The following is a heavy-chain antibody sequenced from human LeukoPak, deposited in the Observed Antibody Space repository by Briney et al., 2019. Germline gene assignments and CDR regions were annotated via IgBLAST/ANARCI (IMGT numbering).Heavy chain of an antibody. D-gene: IGHD4-23*01. CDR3: ARTTVVAKYFDY. V-gene: IGHV4-31*03. CDR1: GGSISSGGYY. Sequence: SQTLSLTCTVSGGSISSGGYYWSWIRQHPGKGLEWIGYIYYSGSTYYNPSLKSRLTISVDTSKNQFSLKLSSVTAADTAVYYCARTTVVAKYFDYWGQGTLVTVSS. CDR2: IYYSGST. J-gene: IGHJ4*02.